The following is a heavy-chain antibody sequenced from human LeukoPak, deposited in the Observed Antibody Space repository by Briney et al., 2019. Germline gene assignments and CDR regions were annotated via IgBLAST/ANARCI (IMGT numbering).Heavy chain of an antibody. CDR2: ISPYNGNT. V-gene: IGHV1-18*01. CDR1: GYTFTTYG. D-gene: IGHD2-15*01. J-gene: IGHJ4*02. CDR3: ARDGAVVVSATDY. Sequence: ASAKVSCKASGYTFTTYGISWVRPAPRQGLEWMGWISPYNGNTNYAQKLQGRVTMTTDTSPSTAYMEMRSLRSDETSVYYCARDGAVVVSATDYWGQGTLVTVSS.